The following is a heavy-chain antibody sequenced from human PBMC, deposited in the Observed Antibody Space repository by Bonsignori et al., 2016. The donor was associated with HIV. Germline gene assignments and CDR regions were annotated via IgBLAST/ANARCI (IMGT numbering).Heavy chain of an antibody. V-gene: IGHV1-24*01. CDR3: TTGHPDLWSGFQE. CDR2: FDPEEAET. Sequence: QVQLVQSGAEVKKPGASVKVSCKVSGDTLSESPIQCVRQGPGNGLEWMGGFDPEEAETKYARKFQGRVTMTEDTSTETAWMELSGLRSDDTAVYYCTTGHPDLWSGFQEWGQGTQVTVSS. D-gene: IGHD3-3*01. J-gene: IGHJ4*02. CDR1: GDTLSESP.